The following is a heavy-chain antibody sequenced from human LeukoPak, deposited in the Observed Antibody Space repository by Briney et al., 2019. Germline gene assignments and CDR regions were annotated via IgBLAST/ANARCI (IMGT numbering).Heavy chain of an antibody. V-gene: IGHV1-2*02. D-gene: IGHD2-15*01. CDR2: INPNSGGT. Sequence: ASVKVSCKASGYTFTCYYMHWVRQAPGQGLEWMGWINPNSGGTNYAQKFQGRVTMTRDTSISTAYMELSRLRSDDTAVYYCVSTNCSGGSCYQMNFDYWGQGTLVTVSS. J-gene: IGHJ4*02. CDR3: VSTNCSGGSCYQMNFDY. CDR1: GYTFTCYY.